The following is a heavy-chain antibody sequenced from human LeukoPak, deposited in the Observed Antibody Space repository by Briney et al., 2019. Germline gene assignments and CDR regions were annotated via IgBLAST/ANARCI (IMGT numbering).Heavy chain of an antibody. V-gene: IGHV3-21*01. CDR2: ISSSSSYI. CDR1: GFTFSSYA. J-gene: IGHJ4*02. D-gene: IGHD3-22*01. Sequence: PGGSLRLSCAASGFTFSSYAMSWVRQAPGKGLEWVSSISSSSSYIYYADSVKGRFTISRDNAKNSLYLQMNSLRAEDTAVYYCARDRVHYYDSSGYFIAPFDYWGQGTLVTVSS. CDR3: ARDRVHYYDSSGYFIAPFDY.